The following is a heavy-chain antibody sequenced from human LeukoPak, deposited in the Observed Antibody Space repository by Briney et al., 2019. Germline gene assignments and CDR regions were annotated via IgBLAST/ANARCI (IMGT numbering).Heavy chain of an antibody. CDR3: ARFHLDQGVFDY. Sequence: SVKVSCKASGGTFSSYAISWVRQAPGQGLEWMGGIIPIFGTANYAKKFQGRVTITADESTSTAYMELSSLRSEDTAVYYCARFHLDQGVFDYWGQGTLVTVSS. CDR2: IIPIFGTA. J-gene: IGHJ4*02. D-gene: IGHD3-16*01. CDR1: GGTFSSYA. V-gene: IGHV1-69*13.